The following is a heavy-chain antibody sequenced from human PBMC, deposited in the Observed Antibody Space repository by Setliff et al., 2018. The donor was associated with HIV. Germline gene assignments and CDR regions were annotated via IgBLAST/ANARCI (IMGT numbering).Heavy chain of an antibody. CDR3: ARHSWLLTRTPPHMDD. Sequence: GGSLRLSCAASGFTLSTYWMSWVRQAPGKGLEWVANIKHDGSEKFYVDSGKGRFTISRDNARNCLYMQMNSLRVEDTALYYCARHSWLLTRTPPHMDDWGQGTLVTVSS. CDR1: GFTLSTYW. D-gene: IGHD3-9*01. CDR2: IKHDGSEK. V-gene: IGHV3-7*03. J-gene: IGHJ4*02.